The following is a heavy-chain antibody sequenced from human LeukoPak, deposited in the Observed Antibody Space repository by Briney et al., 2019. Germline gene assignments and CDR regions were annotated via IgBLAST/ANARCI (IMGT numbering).Heavy chain of an antibody. CDR3: AKGRGLAVRPPNEGFLDQ. D-gene: IGHD6-6*01. CDR1: GFTVSSNY. Sequence: GGSLRLSCAASGFTVSSNYMSWVRQAPGKGLEWVSVIYSGGSTYYADSVKGRFTISRDKSKNTLYLQMNSLRAEDTAVYYCAKGRGLAVRPPNEGFLDQWGLGTLVTVSS. CDR2: IYSGGST. V-gene: IGHV3-53*01. J-gene: IGHJ4*02.